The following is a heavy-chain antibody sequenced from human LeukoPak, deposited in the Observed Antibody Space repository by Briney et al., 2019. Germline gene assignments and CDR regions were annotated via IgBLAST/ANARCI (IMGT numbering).Heavy chain of an antibody. CDR3: ARDRNYDYYFDY. CDR1: GGSISSYY. D-gene: IGHD1-7*01. CDR2: IYYSGST. Sequence: SETLSLTCTVSGGSISSYYWSWIRQPPGKGLEWIGYIYYSGSTNYNPSLKSRVTISVDTSKNQFSLKLSSVTAADTAVYYCARDRNYDYYFDYWGQGTLVTVSS. J-gene: IGHJ4*02. V-gene: IGHV4-59*01.